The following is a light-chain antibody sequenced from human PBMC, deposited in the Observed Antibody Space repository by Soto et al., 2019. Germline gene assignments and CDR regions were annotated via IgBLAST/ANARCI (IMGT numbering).Light chain of an antibody. V-gene: IGKV2-28*01. CDR1: QSLLHSDGYNY. J-gene: IGKJ1*01. CDR3: MQALQIRVE. Sequence: DSVMTQFPLSLSVTPGEPASISCRSSQSLLHSDGYNYLDWYVQKPGQSPQLLIYLGSNRASGVPDRFSGSGPGTDFTLKIIRVEAEDVGFYYCMQALQIRVEFGQGTKVEIK. CDR2: LGS.